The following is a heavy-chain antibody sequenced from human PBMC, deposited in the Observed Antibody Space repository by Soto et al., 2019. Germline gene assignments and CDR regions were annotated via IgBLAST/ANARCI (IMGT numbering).Heavy chain of an antibody. CDR3: ARQLDDYGDYGYYFDY. D-gene: IGHD4-17*01. J-gene: IGHJ4*02. CDR2: LDYSGST. V-gene: IGHV4-39*01. Sequence: QLQLQESGPGLVKPSETLSLTCTVSGGSISSSSYYWGWIRQPPGKGLEWVGSLDYSGSTYYNPSFKSRVTISVDTSKIQFSLMLSSVTAAGTAVYYCARQLDDYGDYGYYFDYWGQGTLVTVSS. CDR1: GGSISSSSYY.